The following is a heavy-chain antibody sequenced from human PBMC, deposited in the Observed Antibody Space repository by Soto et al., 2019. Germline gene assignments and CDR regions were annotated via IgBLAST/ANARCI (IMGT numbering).Heavy chain of an antibody. CDR2: IHNSGIT. J-gene: IGHJ4*02. CDR3: ARHAPGVRPYYLAY. D-gene: IGHD3-3*01. V-gene: IGHV4-59*08. CDR1: GDSISSYY. Sequence: SETLSLTCTVSGDSISSYYWTWTRQPPGKGLEWIAYIHNSGITNYNPSLRSRVTLSVDSSKNQFSLNLSSVTAADTAVYYCARHAPGVRPYYLAYWGQGTLVTVSS.